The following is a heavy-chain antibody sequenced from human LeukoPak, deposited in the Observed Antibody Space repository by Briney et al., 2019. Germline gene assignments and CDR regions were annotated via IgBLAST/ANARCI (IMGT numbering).Heavy chain of an antibody. CDR1: GFTLSNYW. J-gene: IGHJ4*02. V-gene: IGHV3-7*01. Sequence: GGSLRLSCAASGFTLSNYWMSWVRQAPGKGLEWVANIKQDGSEKYYVDSVKGRFTISRDNAKNSLYLQMNSLRAEDTAVYYCASPGIAAAGYYFDYWGQGTLVTVSS. D-gene: IGHD6-13*01. CDR3: ASPGIAAAGYYFDY. CDR2: IKQDGSEK.